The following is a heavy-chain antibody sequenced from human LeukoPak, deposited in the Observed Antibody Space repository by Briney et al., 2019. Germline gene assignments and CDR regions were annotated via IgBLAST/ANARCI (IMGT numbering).Heavy chain of an antibody. Sequence: GGSLRLSCAVSGITLSNYGMSWVRQAPGKGLEWVAGISDSGGSTDYADSVKGRFTISRDNPKNTLYLQMNSLRAEDTAVYFCAKRGVVIRVILVGFHKEAYYFDSWGQGALVTVSS. CDR1: GITLSNYG. D-gene: IGHD3-22*01. J-gene: IGHJ4*02. CDR2: ISDSGGST. CDR3: AKRGVVIRVILVGFHKEAYYFDS. V-gene: IGHV3-23*01.